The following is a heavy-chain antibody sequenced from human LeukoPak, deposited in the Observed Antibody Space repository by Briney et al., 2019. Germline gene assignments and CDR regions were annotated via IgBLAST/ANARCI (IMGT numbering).Heavy chain of an antibody. D-gene: IGHD4-17*01. J-gene: IGHJ4*02. V-gene: IGHV3-48*04. CDR1: GFTFSSYA. Sequence: GGSLRLSCAASGFTFSSYAMSWVRQAPGKGLEWVSYISSSSSTIYYADSVKGRFTISRDNAKNSLYLQMNSLRAEDTAVYYCARDFGYGDFDYWGQGTLVTVSS. CDR3: ARDFGYGDFDY. CDR2: ISSSSSTI.